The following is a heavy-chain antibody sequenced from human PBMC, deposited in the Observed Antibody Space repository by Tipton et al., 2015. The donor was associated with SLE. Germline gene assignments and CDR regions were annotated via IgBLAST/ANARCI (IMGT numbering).Heavy chain of an antibody. CDR3: AREVEGYSSGWYYWYHYMDV. CDR2: ITNSGSP. Sequence: TLSLTCALSGGSFSGYHWSWMRQSPGKGLEWIGEITNSGSPNYNPSLKSRVTISVDTSKSQLSLKLSSVTAADTAVYYCAREVEGYSSGWYYWYHYMDVWGKGTTVTVSS. D-gene: IGHD6-19*01. J-gene: IGHJ6*03. V-gene: IGHV4-34*01. CDR1: GGSFSGYH.